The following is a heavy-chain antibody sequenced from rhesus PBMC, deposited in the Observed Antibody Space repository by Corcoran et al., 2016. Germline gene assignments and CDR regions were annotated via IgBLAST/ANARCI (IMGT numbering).Heavy chain of an antibody. V-gene: IGHV4-80*01. CDR1: GASLSSYW. CDR3: ARGAAAGTDY. Sequence: QVQLQESGPGLVKPSETLSLTCAVSGASLSSYWWSWSRLPPGKGLEWIGEIDGNSGRTDYNPSLNSRVTISKDASKNQFSLKLSSVTAADTAVYYCARGAAAGTDYWGQGVLVTVPS. J-gene: IGHJ4*01. CDR2: IDGNSGRT. D-gene: IGHD6-25*01.